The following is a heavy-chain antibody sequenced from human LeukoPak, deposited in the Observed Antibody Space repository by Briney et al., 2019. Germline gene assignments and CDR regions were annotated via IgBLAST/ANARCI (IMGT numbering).Heavy chain of an antibody. CDR2: IDTAGGT. CDR3: ARGVAGTRWLDP. CDR1: GFTFSIYD. V-gene: IGHV3-13*01. D-gene: IGHD6-19*01. Sequence: GGSLRLSCAASGFTFSIYDMHWVRQVTGKGLEWVSGIDTAGGTYYPDSVKGRFTMSRENAKNSLYLQMNRLRVGDTAVYYCARGVAGTRWLDPWGQGTLVTVSS. J-gene: IGHJ5*02.